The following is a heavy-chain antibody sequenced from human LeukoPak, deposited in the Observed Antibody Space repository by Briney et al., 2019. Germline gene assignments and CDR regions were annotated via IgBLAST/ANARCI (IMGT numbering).Heavy chain of an antibody. V-gene: IGHV3-30*03. CDR3: AREILAPGKTHDY. Sequence: GGSLRLSCAASGFTFSSYGMHWVRQAPGKGLEWVAVISYDGSSKDYADSVKGRFTISRDNSKNTLYLQMNSLTVEDTAVYYCAREILAPGKTHDYWGQGTLVTVSS. J-gene: IGHJ4*02. CDR2: ISYDGSSK. CDR1: GFTFSSYG.